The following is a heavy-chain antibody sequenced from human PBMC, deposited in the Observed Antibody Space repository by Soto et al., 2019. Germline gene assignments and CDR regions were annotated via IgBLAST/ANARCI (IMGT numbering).Heavy chain of an antibody. D-gene: IGHD5-18*01. V-gene: IGHV3-23*01. J-gene: IGHJ4*02. CDR1: VFTFSYSV. CDR3: AKARNGYTYGSFDY. CDR2: ISGSGGST. Sequence: GGSLRLSCAASVFTFSYSVMTWVRQAPGKGLEWVSAISGSGGSTYYADSVKGRFTISRDNSKDTLYLQMNSLRAEDTALYYCAKARNGYTYGSFDYWGQGTLVTVSS.